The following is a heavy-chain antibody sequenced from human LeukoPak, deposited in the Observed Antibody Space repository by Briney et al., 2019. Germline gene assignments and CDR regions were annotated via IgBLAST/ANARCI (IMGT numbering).Heavy chain of an antibody. CDR3: AKNGDRGAYCSGGSCYPYSYYNMDV. Sequence: PGGSLRLSCAASGITFRSYGMSWVRQAPGKGLEWISAISGSGTTTYYSDSVKGRFTISRDNSKNTLYRQMNSLRAEETAVYYCAKNGDRGAYCSGGSCYPYSYYNMDVWGRGTTVTISS. J-gene: IGHJ6*03. V-gene: IGHV3-23*01. D-gene: IGHD2-15*01. CDR1: GITFRSYG. CDR2: ISGSGTTT.